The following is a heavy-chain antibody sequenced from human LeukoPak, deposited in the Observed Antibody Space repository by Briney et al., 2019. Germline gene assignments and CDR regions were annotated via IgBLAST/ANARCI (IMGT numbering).Heavy chain of an antibody. V-gene: IGHV3-74*01. CDR3: ARSYGSNYLYYFHF. D-gene: IGHD4-11*01. CDR1: GFTLSSYW. CDR2: INSDGSSA. Sequence: GGSLRLSCAASGFTLSSYWMHWVRQAPGKGLVWVSRINSDGSSASYADSVKGRFAISRDNAKNTLYLHMNSLKADDTAVHYCARSYGSNYLYYFHFWGQGTLVTVSS. J-gene: IGHJ4*02.